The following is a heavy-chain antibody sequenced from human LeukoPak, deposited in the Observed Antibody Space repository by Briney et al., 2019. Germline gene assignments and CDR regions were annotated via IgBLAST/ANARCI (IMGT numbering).Heavy chain of an antibody. CDR2: INHSGST. CDR3: ARGLDYPGDY. Sequence: SETLSLTCTVSGGSISSSSYYWGWIRQPPGKGLEWIGEINHSGSTNYNPSLKSRVTMSVDTSKNQFSLKLSSVTAADTAVYYCARGLDYPGDYWGQGTLVTVSS. CDR1: GGSISSSSYY. J-gene: IGHJ4*02. V-gene: IGHV4-39*07. D-gene: IGHD4-11*01.